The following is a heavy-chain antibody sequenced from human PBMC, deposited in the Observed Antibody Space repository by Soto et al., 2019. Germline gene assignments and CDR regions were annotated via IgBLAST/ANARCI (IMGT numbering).Heavy chain of an antibody. CDR3: ARNCGGDCYFADY. CDR2: IYPGDSDT. J-gene: IGHJ4*02. Sequence: XGALKISCKGCGYRFTSYLIGWGRQMPGKGLEWMGIIYPGDSDTRYSPSFQGQVTISAEKSISTAYLQWSSLQASDTAMYYCARNCGGDCYFADYWGQGTLVTGSS. CDR1: GYRFTSYL. V-gene: IGHV5-51*01. D-gene: IGHD2-21*02.